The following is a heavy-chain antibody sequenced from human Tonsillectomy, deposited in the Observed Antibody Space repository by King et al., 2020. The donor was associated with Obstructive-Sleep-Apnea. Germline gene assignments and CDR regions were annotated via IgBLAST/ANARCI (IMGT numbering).Heavy chain of an antibody. V-gene: IGHV3-15*01. CDR1: GFTFSDAW. CDR2: IKSNSEDGTA. Sequence: VQLVESGGGLVKPGGSLRLSCAGSGFTFSDAWMGWVRQVPGKGLEWIGRIKSNSEDGTADYTAPVKGRFTISRDDSKHTLYLLMSSQKTEDTAMYYCLTIFPSDYWGQGTLVTVSS. D-gene: IGHD3-3*01. J-gene: IGHJ4*02. CDR3: LTIFPSDY.